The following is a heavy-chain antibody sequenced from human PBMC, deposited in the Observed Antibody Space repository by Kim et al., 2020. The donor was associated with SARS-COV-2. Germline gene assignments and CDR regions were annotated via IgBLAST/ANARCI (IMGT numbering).Heavy chain of an antibody. V-gene: IGHV3-33*01. Sequence: GGSLRLSCAASGFTFSSYSMHWVRQAPGKGLEWVAVIWYDGSNKYYADSVKGRFTISRDNSKNTLYLQMNSLRAEDTAVYYCARDGSDYCDSSGYFDYWGQRTLVTVS. CDR1: GFTFSSYS. CDR3: ARDGSDYCDSSGYFDY. D-gene: IGHD3-22*01. CDR2: IWYDGSNK. J-gene: IGHJ4*02.